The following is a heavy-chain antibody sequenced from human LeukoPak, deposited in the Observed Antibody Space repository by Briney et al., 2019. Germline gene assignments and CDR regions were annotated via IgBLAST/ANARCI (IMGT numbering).Heavy chain of an antibody. CDR3: AKDREGYCSGGSCYFFDY. D-gene: IGHD2-15*01. CDR2: ISSSSSTI. V-gene: IGHV3-48*01. CDR1: GFTLSSYS. Sequence: GGSLRLSCAASGFTLSSYSMNWVRQAPGKGLEWVSYISSSSSTIYYADSVKGRFTISRDNAKNSLYLQMNSLRAEDTAVYYCAKDREGYCSGGSCYFFDYWGQGTLVTVSS. J-gene: IGHJ4*02.